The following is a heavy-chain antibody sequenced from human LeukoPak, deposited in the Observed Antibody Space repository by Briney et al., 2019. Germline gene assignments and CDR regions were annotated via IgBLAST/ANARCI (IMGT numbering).Heavy chain of an antibody. Sequence: SETLSLTCSVSGDSMSGYYWSWIRQPPGKGLEWIGYMYYSGTTSYNPSLKSRVTLSTDTSKNHFSLKLHSVTAADTGVYYCARHDNYPGFGRGFDPWGQGFLVTVTS. CDR2: MYYSGTT. CDR3: ARHDNYPGFGRGFDP. CDR1: GDSMSGYY. V-gene: IGHV4-59*08. D-gene: IGHD1-14*01. J-gene: IGHJ5*02.